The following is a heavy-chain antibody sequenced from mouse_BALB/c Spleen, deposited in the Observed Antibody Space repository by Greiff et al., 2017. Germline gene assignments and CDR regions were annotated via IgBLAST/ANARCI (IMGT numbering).Heavy chain of an antibody. J-gene: IGHJ4*01. CDR2: ISSGGSYT. D-gene: IGHD4-1*01. CDR1: GFTFSSYG. Sequence: EVNVVESGGDLVKPGGSLKLSCAASGFTFSSYGMSWVRQTPDKRLEWVATISSGGSYTYYPDSVKGRFTISRDNAKNTLYLQMSSLKSEDTAMYYCARHGDWEAMDYWGEGTSVTVSS. CDR3: ARHGDWEAMDY. V-gene: IGHV5-6*01.